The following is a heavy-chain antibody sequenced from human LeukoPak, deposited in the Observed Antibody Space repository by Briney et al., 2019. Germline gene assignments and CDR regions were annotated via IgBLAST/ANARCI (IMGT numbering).Heavy chain of an antibody. CDR3: ARTPGSSSSVFYYHYMDV. CDR2: ISYDGSNK. V-gene: IGHV3-30*19. CDR1: RLTFRNYG. Sequence: GGSLRLSCVVSRLTFRNYGMHWVRQAPGKGLEWVAVISYDGSNKYYADSVRGRFTISRDNSKNTLYLQMNSLRAEDTAVYYCARTPGSSSSVFYYHYMDVWGKGTTVTVSS. D-gene: IGHD6-6*01. J-gene: IGHJ6*03.